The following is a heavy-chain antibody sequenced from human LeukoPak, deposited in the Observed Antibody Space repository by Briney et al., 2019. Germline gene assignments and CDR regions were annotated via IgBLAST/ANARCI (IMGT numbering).Heavy chain of an antibody. V-gene: IGHV7-4-1*02. Sequence: ASVKVSCKASGYTFTSYAMNWVRQAPGQGLEWMGCINTNTGNPTYAQGFTGRFFSSLDTSVSSAYLQISSLKAEDTDVYYCARDHVKLGSSFHPFDAFDVWGQGTLVTVSS. CDR1: GYTFTSYA. CDR3: ARDHVKLGSSFHPFDAFDV. D-gene: IGHD2-2*01. CDR2: INTNTGNP. J-gene: IGHJ3*01.